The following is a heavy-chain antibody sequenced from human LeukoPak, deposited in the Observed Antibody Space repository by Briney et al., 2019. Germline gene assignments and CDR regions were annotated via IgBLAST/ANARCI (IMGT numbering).Heavy chain of an antibody. CDR2: ISYDGSNK. CDR3: AKRVRYCSGGSCYTGTRANYYYYYMDL. CDR1: GFTFSSYA. D-gene: IGHD2-15*01. Sequence: PGGSLRLSCAASGFTFSSYAMHWVRQAPGKGLEWVAVISYDGSNKYYADSVKGRFTISRDNSKNTLYLQMNSLRAEDTAVYYCAKRVRYCSGGSCYTGTRANYYYYYMDLWGKGTTVTVSS. V-gene: IGHV3-30*04. J-gene: IGHJ6*03.